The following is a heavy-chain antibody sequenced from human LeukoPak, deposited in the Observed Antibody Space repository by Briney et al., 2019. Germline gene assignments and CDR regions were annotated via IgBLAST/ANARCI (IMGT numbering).Heavy chain of an antibody. Sequence: GPSLRLSCAPSGFSFNTYATSCGRQAPGKWLELVSPISGRGDSLFYADSVKGRFSSSRDNTKNTLFLLMNSMRAEETAVYCCAGDPGYAIYYFDYWGQGNLVTVSS. D-gene: IGHD3-9*01. CDR3: AGDPGYAIYYFDY. V-gene: IGHV3-23*01. CDR2: ISGRGDSL. J-gene: IGHJ4*02. CDR1: GFSFNTYA.